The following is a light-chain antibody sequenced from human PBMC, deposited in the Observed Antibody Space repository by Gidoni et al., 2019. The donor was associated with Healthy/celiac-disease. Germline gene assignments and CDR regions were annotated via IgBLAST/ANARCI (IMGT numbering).Light chain of an antibody. Sequence: QSALTQPASVSGSPGQSINISCTGTSSDVGGYNYVSWYQQHPGKAPKLMIYDVSNRPSGVSTRFSGSKSGNTASLTISGLQAEDEADYYCSSYTSSSPYVFGTGTKVTVL. CDR2: DVS. V-gene: IGLV2-14*01. J-gene: IGLJ1*01. CDR1: SSDVGGYNY. CDR3: SSYTSSSPYV.